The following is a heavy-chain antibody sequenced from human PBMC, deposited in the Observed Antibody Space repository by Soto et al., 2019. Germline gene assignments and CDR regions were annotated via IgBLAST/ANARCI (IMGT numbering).Heavy chain of an antibody. CDR2: IKSKTDGGTT. CDR3: TTDDGSYRYYYYGMDV. V-gene: IGHV3-15*01. D-gene: IGHD1-26*01. J-gene: IGHJ6*02. Sequence: PGGSLRLSCAASGFTFSNAWMSWVRQAPGKGLEWVGRIKSKTDGGTTDYAAPVKGRFTISRDDSKNTLYLQMNSLKTEDTAVYYCTTDDGSYRYYYYGMDVRGQVTTFT. CDR1: GFTFSNAW.